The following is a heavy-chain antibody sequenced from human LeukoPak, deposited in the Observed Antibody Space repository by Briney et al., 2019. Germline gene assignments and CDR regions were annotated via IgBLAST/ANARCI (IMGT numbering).Heavy chain of an antibody. D-gene: IGHD4-17*01. CDR1: GFTFDDYA. V-gene: IGHV3-9*01. J-gene: IGHJ3*02. CDR2: ISWNSGSI. Sequence: PGRSLRLSCAASGFTFDDYAMHWVRQAPGKGLEWVSGISWNSGSIGYADSVKGRFTISRDNAKNSLYLQMNSLRAEDTALYYCAKAMGDYGDTGGAFDIWGQGTMVTVSS. CDR3: AKAMGDYGDTGGAFDI.